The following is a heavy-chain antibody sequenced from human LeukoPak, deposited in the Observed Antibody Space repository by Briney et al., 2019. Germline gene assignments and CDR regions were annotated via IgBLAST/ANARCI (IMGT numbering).Heavy chain of an antibody. Sequence: GGSLRLSCAASGFTFSSKYRSWVGQAPGKGLEWVSGIYSGGSTYYADSVKGRFTISRDNSKNTLYLQMNSLRAEDTAVYYCASNYDFWSGEEVEYGMDVWGQGTTVTVSS. CDR3: ASNYDFWSGEEVEYGMDV. D-gene: IGHD3-3*01. CDR1: GFTFSSKY. V-gene: IGHV3-53*01. J-gene: IGHJ6*02. CDR2: IYSGGST.